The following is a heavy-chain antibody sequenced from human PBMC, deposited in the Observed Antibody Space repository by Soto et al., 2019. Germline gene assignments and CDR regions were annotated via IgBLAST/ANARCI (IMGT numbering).Heavy chain of an antibody. Sequence: EVQLLESGGGLVQPGGSLRLSCAASGFTFSSYIMHWVRQTPGNGMVWFSRITTDGSTTTYADSVRGRFTISRDNAKNTLYLQMTSLSAEDTAGYYCARDRDWVIFYSWGQGALVTVSP. J-gene: IGHJ4*02. CDR2: ITTDGSTT. V-gene: IGHV3-74*01. CDR3: ARDRDWVIFYS. CDR1: GFTFSSYI. D-gene: IGHD2-21*01.